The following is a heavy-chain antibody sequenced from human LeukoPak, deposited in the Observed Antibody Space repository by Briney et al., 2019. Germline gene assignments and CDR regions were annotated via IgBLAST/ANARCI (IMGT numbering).Heavy chain of an antibody. CDR2: IWYDGSKK. CDR1: GFTFSRHG. Sequence: GRSLRLSCAASGFTFSRHGIHWVRQAPGKGLEWVAVIWYDGSKKYYEDSVKGRFTISRDNSNDMVYLQMNSLRAEDTAVYYCARDIGPWSDPWGQGTPVTVSS. V-gene: IGHV3-33*01. D-gene: IGHD3-10*01. J-gene: IGHJ5*02. CDR3: ARDIGPWSDP.